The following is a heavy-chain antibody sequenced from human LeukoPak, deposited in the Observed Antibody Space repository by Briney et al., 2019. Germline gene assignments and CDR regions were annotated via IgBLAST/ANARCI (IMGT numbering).Heavy chain of an antibody. V-gene: IGHV4-39*01. CDR2: IYYSGTT. Sequence: SETLSLTCAVTGGSISSCSYYWGRIRQPPGKGLEWIGSIYYSGTTYYNSSLASRVTISEDTSKNQFSLMLRSVTAADTAVYFCARQASDYFYYYMDVWGKGTTLTLSS. CDR3: ARQASDYFYYYMDV. CDR1: GGSISSCSYY. J-gene: IGHJ6*03.